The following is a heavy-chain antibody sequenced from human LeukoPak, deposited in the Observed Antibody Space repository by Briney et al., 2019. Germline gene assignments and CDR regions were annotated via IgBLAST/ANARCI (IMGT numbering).Heavy chain of an antibody. D-gene: IGHD6-6*01. CDR1: GGSMTSYY. CDR3: ARDWGVSARPGYMDV. V-gene: IGHV4-59*01. Sequence: SETLSLTCTVSGGSMTSYYWNWIRQPPGKGLEWIGYIYYSGSTNYNPSLKSRLTISVDTSKNQFSLKLRSVTAADTAVYYCARDWGVSARPGYMDVWGKGTTVTVSS. J-gene: IGHJ6*03. CDR2: IYYSGST.